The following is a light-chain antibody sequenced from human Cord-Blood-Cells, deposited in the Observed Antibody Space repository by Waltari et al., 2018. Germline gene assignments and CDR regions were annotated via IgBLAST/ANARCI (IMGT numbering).Light chain of an antibody. V-gene: IGLV2-14*01. J-gene: IGLJ1*01. CDR2: DVS. CDR1: SSDVGGYNY. CDR3: SSYTSSSTLV. Sequence: QSALTQPASVSGSPGQSITISCPATSSDVGGYNYVPWYQQHPGKAPKLMIYDVSNRPSGVSNRFSGSKSGNTASLTISGLQAEDEADYYCSSYTSSSTLVFGTGTKVTVL.